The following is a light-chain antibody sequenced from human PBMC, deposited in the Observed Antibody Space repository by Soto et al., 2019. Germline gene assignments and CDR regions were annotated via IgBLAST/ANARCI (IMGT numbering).Light chain of an antibody. Sequence: QSVLTQPPSVSGAPGQRVTISCTGSSSNIGAGYDVHWYQQLPGTAPKLLTYGNSNRPSGVPDRFSGSKSGTSAFLAITGLQAEDEADYYCQSYDSSLSVVFGGGTKLTVL. CDR2: GNS. V-gene: IGLV1-40*01. CDR3: QSYDSSLSVV. CDR1: SSNIGAGYD. J-gene: IGLJ2*01.